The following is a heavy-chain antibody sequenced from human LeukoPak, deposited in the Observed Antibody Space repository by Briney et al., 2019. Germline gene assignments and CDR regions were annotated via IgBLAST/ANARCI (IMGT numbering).Heavy chain of an antibody. V-gene: IGHV3-33*01. CDR1: GFTFSTYG. D-gene: IGHD4-23*01. Sequence: GRSLRLSCAASGFTFSTYGMHWVRQAPGKGLEWVAVIWYDGSNKYYADSVKGRFTISRDNAKNTLYLQMNSLRAEDTAVYYCARGSGGNFDYWGQGTLVTVSS. J-gene: IGHJ4*02. CDR2: IWYDGSNK. CDR3: ARGSGGNFDY.